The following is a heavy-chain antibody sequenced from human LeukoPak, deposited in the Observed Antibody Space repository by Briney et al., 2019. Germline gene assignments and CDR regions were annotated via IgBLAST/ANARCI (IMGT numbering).Heavy chain of an antibody. CDR1: EFSVGSNY. J-gene: IGHJ4*02. V-gene: IGHV3-66*01. D-gene: IGHD2-2*03. Sequence: GGSLRLSCAASEFSVGSNYMTWVRQAPGKGLEWVSLIYSGGSTYYADSVKGRFTISRDNSKNTLYLQMNSLRAEDTAVYYCAKISLGIVVVPAANSPRNFDYWGQGTLVTVSS. CDR3: AKISLGIVVVPAANSPRNFDY. CDR2: IYSGGST.